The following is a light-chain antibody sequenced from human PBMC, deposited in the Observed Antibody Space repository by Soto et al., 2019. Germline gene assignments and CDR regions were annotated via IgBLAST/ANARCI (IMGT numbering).Light chain of an antibody. J-gene: IGKJ1*01. V-gene: IGKV3-20*01. CDR1: PSISSNY. CDR3: QHYGSSPQT. Sequence: EIVLTQSPATLSLSPGERATLSCRASPSISSNYLAWYHQRPGQAPRLLIYGASSRATGIPDRFGGSGSGTDFTLTISRLDPEDFAVYYCQHYGSSPQTFGQGTKVDIK. CDR2: GAS.